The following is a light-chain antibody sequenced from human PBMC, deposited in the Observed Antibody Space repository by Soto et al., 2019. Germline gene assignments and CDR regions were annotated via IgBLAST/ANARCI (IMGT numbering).Light chain of an antibody. CDR2: AYN. CDR1: NSNIGSNT. CDR3: AAWDDSLNVFV. J-gene: IGLJ1*01. Sequence: QSVLTQPPSASGTPGQRVSISCSGSNSNIGSNTVNWYQQFPGTAPKLLIYAYNQRPSGVPDRFSGSKSGTSASLAISGLHSGDEADYYCAAWDDSLNVFVFGTGTKVTVL. V-gene: IGLV1-44*01.